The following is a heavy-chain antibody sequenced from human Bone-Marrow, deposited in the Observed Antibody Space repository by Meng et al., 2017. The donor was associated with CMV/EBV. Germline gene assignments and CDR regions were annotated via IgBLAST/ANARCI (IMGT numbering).Heavy chain of an antibody. CDR3: ARERLPGDPDNNYGMDV. J-gene: IGHJ6*02. V-gene: IGHV1-46*01. Sequence: ASVTVSFKSSGYTFISYYMHWVRQAPGQGLEWMGIINPSGGSTNYAQKFQGRVSMTRDTSTSTVYMELSSLRSEDTAVYYCARERLPGDPDNNYGMDVWGQGTTVTVSS. D-gene: IGHD3-10*01. CDR1: GYTFISYY. CDR2: INPSGGST.